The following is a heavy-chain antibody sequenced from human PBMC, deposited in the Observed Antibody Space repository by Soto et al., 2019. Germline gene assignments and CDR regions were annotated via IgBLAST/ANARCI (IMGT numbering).Heavy chain of an antibody. CDR3: AKSGASSPGKWFDS. D-gene: IGHD6-13*01. Sequence: QVQLVQSGAEVKQPGASVKVSCKTSGYTFSNHAIHWVRQAPGRRLEWLGWVNAANGDTRSSVTFQGRVTITRDTFATTAYMDLSSLNSEDTAVYYCAKSGASSPGKWFDSWGQGTLVTVSS. V-gene: IGHV1-3*01. CDR2: VNAANGDT. J-gene: IGHJ5*01. CDR1: GYTFSNHA.